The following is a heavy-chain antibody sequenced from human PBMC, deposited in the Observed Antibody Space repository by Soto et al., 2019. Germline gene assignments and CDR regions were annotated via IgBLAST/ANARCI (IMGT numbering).Heavy chain of an antibody. CDR3: ATTRGIAVGGSFDY. D-gene: IGHD6-19*01. Sequence: SETLSLTCTASGVSISSKNFYWGWIRQSPGKGLEWIETLYSGSTFSSLSLKNRVTISVDTSKNQVSLKLRSVAAADTAIYYCATTRGIAVGGSFDYWGQGIQVTVSS. CDR2: LYSGST. V-gene: IGHV4-39*01. CDR1: GVSISSKNFY. J-gene: IGHJ4*02.